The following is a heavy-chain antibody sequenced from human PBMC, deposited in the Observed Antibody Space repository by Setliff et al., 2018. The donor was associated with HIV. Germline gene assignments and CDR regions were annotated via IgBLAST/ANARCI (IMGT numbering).Heavy chain of an antibody. Sequence: PSETLSLTCTVSGYSISSGYYWGWIRQPPGKGLEWIGYIYSNGGTAYNPSLKSRVTISVDTSKNQFSLKLTSVTIAETAVYYCARFTSGWYGQYWGQGTLVTVSS. CDR1: GYSISSGYY. J-gene: IGHJ4*02. CDR2: IYSNGGT. V-gene: IGHV4-38-2*02. D-gene: IGHD6-19*01. CDR3: ARFTSGWYGQY.